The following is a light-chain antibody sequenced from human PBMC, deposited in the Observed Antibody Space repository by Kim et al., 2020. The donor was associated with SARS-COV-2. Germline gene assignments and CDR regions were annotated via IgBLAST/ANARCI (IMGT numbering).Light chain of an antibody. CDR2: SAS. J-gene: IGKJ2*01. CDR3: QHSYIAPYI. Sequence: DIQMTQSPSSLSASVGDRVTITCRASQTIMRYLNWYQQKPGKAPKLLISSASTLQSGVPSRFSGSGSGTDFILTISSLQPEDSASYFCQHSYIAPYIFGQGTKLEI. CDR1: QTIMRY. V-gene: IGKV1-39*01.